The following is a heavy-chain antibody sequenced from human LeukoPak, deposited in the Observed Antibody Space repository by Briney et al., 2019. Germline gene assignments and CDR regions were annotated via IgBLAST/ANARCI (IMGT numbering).Heavy chain of an antibody. D-gene: IGHD2-2*01. CDR3: ARGGSYCSSTSCYFDY. V-gene: IGHV3-11*01. J-gene: IGHJ4*02. CDR1: GFTFSDYY. CDR2: ISSSGSTI. Sequence: GGSLRLSCAASGFTFSDYYMSWIRQAPGKGLEWVSYISSSGSTIYYADSVKGRFTISRDNAKNSLYLQMDSLRAEDTAVYYCARGGSYCSSTSCYFDYWGQGTLVTVSS.